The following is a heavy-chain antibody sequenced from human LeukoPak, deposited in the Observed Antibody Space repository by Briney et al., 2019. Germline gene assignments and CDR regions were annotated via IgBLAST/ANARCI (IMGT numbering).Heavy chain of an antibody. D-gene: IGHD6-13*01. J-gene: IGHJ4*02. Sequence: SVKVSCKASGGTFSSYAISWVRQAPGQGLEWMGGIIPIFGTANYAQKFQGRVKITADESTSTAYMELSSLRSEDTAVYYCARSRSRWIQHFDYRGQGTLVPVS. V-gene: IGHV1-69*01. CDR3: ARSRSRWIQHFDY. CDR2: IIPIFGTA. CDR1: GGTFSSYA.